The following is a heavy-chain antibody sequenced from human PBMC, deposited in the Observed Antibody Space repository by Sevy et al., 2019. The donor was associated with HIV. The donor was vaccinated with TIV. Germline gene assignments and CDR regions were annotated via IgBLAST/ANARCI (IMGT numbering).Heavy chain of an antibody. Sequence: GSLRLSFAGFGFTFCRHWVNWVRQAPGRGLEWVASIKQEGSERHYVDSVKGRVTVSRDNAKNTAYLRTSSLRGEDTAVYYCVRDGGAWTLDYWGQGALVTVSS. CDR3: VRDGGAWTLDY. J-gene: IGHJ4*02. V-gene: IGHV3-7*03. D-gene: IGHD3-16*01. CDR2: IKQEGSER. CDR1: GFTFCRHW.